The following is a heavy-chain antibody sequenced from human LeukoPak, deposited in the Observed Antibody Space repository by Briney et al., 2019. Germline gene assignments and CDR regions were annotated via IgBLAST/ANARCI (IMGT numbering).Heavy chain of an antibody. CDR3: AKSAAAPGSYFDY. J-gene: IGHJ4*02. V-gene: IGHV3-23*01. Sequence: PGGSLRLSCAASGFTFSSYEMNWVRQAPGKGLEWVSAISGSGGSTYYADSVKGRFTISRDNSKNTLYLQMNSLRAEDTAVYYCAKSAAAPGSYFDYWGQGTLVTVSS. D-gene: IGHD2-2*01. CDR2: ISGSGGST. CDR1: GFTFSSYE.